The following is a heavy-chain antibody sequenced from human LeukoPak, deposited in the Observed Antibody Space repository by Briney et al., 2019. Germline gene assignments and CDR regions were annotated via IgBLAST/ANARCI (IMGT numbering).Heavy chain of an antibody. J-gene: IGHJ4*02. Sequence: PSQTLSLTCTVSGGSISSGGYYWSWIRQPPGKGLEWIGYIYHSGSTYYNPSLKSRVTISVDRSKNQFSLKLSSVTAADTAVYCCARVSSRDDFWSGYYLHYFDYWGQGTLVTVSS. D-gene: IGHD3-3*01. CDR3: ARVSSRDDFWSGYYLHYFDY. CDR2: IYHSGST. CDR1: GGSISSGGYY. V-gene: IGHV4-30-2*01.